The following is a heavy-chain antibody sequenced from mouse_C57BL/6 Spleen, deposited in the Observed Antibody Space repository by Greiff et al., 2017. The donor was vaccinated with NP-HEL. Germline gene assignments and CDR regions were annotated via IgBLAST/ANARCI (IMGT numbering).Heavy chain of an antibody. J-gene: IGHJ1*03. Sequence: VHVKQSGPVLVKPGASVKMSCKASGYTFTDYYMNWVKQSHGKSLEWIGVINPYNGGTSYNQKFKGKATLTVDKSSSTAYMELNSLTSEDSAVYYCARGGFYYGSSWYFDVWGTGTTVTVSS. CDR2: INPYNGGT. V-gene: IGHV1-19*01. CDR1: GYTFTDYY. CDR3: ARGGFYYGSSWYFDV. D-gene: IGHD1-1*01.